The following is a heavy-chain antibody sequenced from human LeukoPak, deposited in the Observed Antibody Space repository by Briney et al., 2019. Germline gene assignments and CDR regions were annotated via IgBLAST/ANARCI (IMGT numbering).Heavy chain of an antibody. D-gene: IGHD6-6*01. CDR2: IYYSGSA. CDR3: ARDRSVGVLPAPPFDF. CDR1: GGSISSSSYY. V-gene: IGHV4-39*02. J-gene: IGHJ4*02. Sequence: SETLSHTCTVSGGSISSSSYYWGWIRQPPGKGLEWIGSIYYSGSAYYNPSLKSRVTISVDTSKNQFSLKLSSVTAADTAVYYCARDRSVGVLPAPPFDFWGQGTLVTVSS.